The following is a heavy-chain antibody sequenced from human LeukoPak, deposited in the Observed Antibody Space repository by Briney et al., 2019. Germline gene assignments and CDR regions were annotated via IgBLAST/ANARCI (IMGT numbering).Heavy chain of an antibody. D-gene: IGHD3-9*01. Sequence: ASVKGSCKASGYTFTGYYMHWVRQAPGQGLEWMGWINPNRGGTNYAQKFQGRVTMTRETSISTAYMELSSLRSDDTTVYYCARRRVYDILTSYAFDIWGQGTMVTVSS. J-gene: IGHJ3*02. CDR1: GYTFTGYY. CDR2: INPNRGGT. V-gene: IGHV1-2*02. CDR3: ARRRVYDILTSYAFDI.